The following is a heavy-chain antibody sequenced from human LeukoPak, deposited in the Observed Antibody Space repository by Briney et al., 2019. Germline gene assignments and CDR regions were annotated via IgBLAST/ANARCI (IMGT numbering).Heavy chain of an antibody. CDR2: IYYSGSP. CDR1: GGSISSSSYY. D-gene: IGHD3-3*01. Sequence: SETLSLTCTVSGGSISSSSYYWGWIRQPPGKGLEWIGSIYYSGSPYYNPSLKCRVTISVDTSKNQFSLKLSSVTAADTAVYYCARQGSLRGYWGQGTLVTVSS. J-gene: IGHJ4*02. CDR3: ARQGSLRGY. V-gene: IGHV4-39*01.